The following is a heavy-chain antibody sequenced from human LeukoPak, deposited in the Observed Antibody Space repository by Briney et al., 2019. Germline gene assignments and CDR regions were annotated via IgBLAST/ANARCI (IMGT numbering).Heavy chain of an antibody. CDR1: GFTFSSYS. CDR3: ARVPSIAAVGIRLDY. J-gene: IGHJ4*02. CDR2: ISYDGRHK. V-gene: IGHV3-30*03. Sequence: GGSLRLSCAASGFTFSSYSMNWVRQAPGKGLEWVAVISYDGRHKYYADSVKGRFTISRDNSKNTLYLQMNSLRAEDTAMYYCARVPSIAAVGIRLDYWGQGTLVTVSS. D-gene: IGHD6-13*01.